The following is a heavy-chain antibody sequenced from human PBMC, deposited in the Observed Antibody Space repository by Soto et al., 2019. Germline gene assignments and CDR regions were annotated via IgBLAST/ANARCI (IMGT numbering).Heavy chain of an antibody. CDR2: IYSAGSA. J-gene: IGHJ4*02. V-gene: IGHV3-66*01. D-gene: IGHD3-10*01. CDR3: TADLIGTYYSPYDY. CDR1: GFTVSSYY. Sequence: GGSLRLSCAASGFTVSSYYMSWVRQAPGKGLEWVSVIYSAGSADFADSVKGRFTISRDNSKNTLYLQMSSLRAEDTAVYYCTADLIGTYYSPYDYWGQGILVTVSS.